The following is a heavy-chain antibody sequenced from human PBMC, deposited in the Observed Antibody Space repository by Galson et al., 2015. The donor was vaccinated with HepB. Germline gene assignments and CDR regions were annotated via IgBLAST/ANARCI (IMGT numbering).Heavy chain of an antibody. CDR1: GFTFSGSA. J-gene: IGHJ6*02. V-gene: IGHV3-73*01. D-gene: IGHD5-18*01. Sequence: SLRLSCAASGFTFSGSAMHWVRQASGKGLEWVGRIRSKANSYATAYAASVKGRFTISRDDSKNTAYLQMNSLKTEDTAVYYCTRGYVDTAIVNYYYYGMDVWGQGTTVTVSS. CDR3: TRGYVDTAIVNYYYYGMDV. CDR2: IRSKANSYAT.